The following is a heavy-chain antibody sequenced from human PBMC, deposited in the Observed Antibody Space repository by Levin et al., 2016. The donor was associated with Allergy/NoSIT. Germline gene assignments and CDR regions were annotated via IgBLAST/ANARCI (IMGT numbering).Heavy chain of an antibody. D-gene: IGHD4-23*01. Sequence: WIRQPPGKGLEWIGNTHYSGSTNYNPSLKSRLTISVDMSKNLLSLKLRSVTAADTAIYYCATHNDDYDGWFGPWGQGTLVTVSS. CDR3: ATHNDDYDGWFGP. V-gene: IGHV4-59*08. J-gene: IGHJ5*02. CDR2: THYSGST.